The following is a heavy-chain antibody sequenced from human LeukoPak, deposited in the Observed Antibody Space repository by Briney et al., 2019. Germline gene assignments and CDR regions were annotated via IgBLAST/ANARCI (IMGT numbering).Heavy chain of an antibody. CDR1: GYTFTGYY. D-gene: IGHD2-2*01. V-gene: IGHV1-2*02. J-gene: IGHJ4*02. CDR3: ARYCSTATCSEGDVY. CDR2: NNPNSGDT. Sequence: ASVMVSCNASGYTFTGYYIHWVRQAPGQGLERMGWNNPNSGDTKYAQKFQGRVTMTRDTSISTAYMELNSLRSDDTAVYYCARYCSTATCSEGDVYWGQGSLVTVSS.